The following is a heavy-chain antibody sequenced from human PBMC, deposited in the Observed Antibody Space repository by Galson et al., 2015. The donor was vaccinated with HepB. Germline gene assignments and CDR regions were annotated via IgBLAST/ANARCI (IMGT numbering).Heavy chain of an antibody. CDR1: GGSISSYY. CDR2: IYYSGST. J-gene: IGHJ6*02. V-gene: IGHV4-59*01. D-gene: IGHD3-10*01. CDR3: ARDQARWFGESYGMDV. Sequence: ETLSLTCTVSGGSISSYYWSWIRQPPGKGLEWIGYIYYSGSTNYNPSLKSRVTISVDTSKNQFSLKLSSVTAADTAVYYCARDQARWFGESYGMDVWGQGTTVTVSS.